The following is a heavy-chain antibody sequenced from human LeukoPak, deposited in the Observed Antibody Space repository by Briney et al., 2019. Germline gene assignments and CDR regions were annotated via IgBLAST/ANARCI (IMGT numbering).Heavy chain of an antibody. J-gene: IGHJ4*02. CDR1: GFTFSSYG. CDR2: IRYDGSNK. V-gene: IGHV3-30*02. Sequence: GGSLRLSCAASGFTFSSYGMHWVRQAPGKGLEWVAFIRYDGSNKYYADSVKGRFTISRDNSKNTLYLQMNSLRAEDTAVYYCAKQIGVVPAAIRGYYFDYWGEGTLVTVSS. D-gene: IGHD2-2*02. CDR3: AKQIGVVPAAIRGYYFDY.